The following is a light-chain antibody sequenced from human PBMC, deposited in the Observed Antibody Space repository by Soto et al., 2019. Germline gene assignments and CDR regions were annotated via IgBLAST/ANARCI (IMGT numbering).Light chain of an antibody. V-gene: IGLV2-14*01. Sequence: QSALTQPASVSGSPGQSMTISCTGTSSDVGAYNYVSWYQQYPGKAPQLMIYEVTNRPSGVSNRFSGSKSGNTASLTISGLQAEDEADYYCSSYTDSPTLEVFGTGTKVTVL. CDR2: EVT. J-gene: IGLJ1*01. CDR1: SSDVGAYNY. CDR3: SSYTDSPTLEV.